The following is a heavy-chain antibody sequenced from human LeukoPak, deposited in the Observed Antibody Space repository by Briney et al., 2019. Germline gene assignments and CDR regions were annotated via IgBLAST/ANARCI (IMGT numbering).Heavy chain of an antibody. V-gene: IGHV4-34*01. CDR2: INHSGST. D-gene: IGHD1-1*01. Sequence: PSETLSLTCAVYGGSFSGYYWSWIRQPPGKGLEWIGEINHSGSTNYNPSLKSRVTISVDTSKNQFSLKLSSVTAADTAVYYCARFWLRRNAAFDIWGQGTMVTVSS. CDR3: ARFWLRRNAAFDI. J-gene: IGHJ3*02. CDR1: GGSFSGYY.